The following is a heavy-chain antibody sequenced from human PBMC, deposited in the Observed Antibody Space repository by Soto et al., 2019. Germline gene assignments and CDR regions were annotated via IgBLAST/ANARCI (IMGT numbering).Heavy chain of an antibody. CDR3: AHSSRFEEYIN. V-gene: IGHV2-5*02. Sequence: QITLKESGPTLVNPTQTLTLTCTFSGCSLSTSGVGVGWIRHPPGKALEWLALIYWDDDKRYSPSLKSRLTITKDTAKIHVVLTMTNMDPVDTATYYCAHSSRFEEYINWGQGTLVTVSS. CDR1: GCSLSTSGVG. J-gene: IGHJ4*02. D-gene: IGHD3-10*01. CDR2: IYWDDDK.